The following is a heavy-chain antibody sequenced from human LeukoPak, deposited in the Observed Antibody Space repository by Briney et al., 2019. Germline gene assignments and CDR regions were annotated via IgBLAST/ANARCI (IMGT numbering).Heavy chain of an antibody. Sequence: GGSLRLSCAASGFTFSSYEMNWVRQAPGKGLEWVSYISSSSYIYYADSVKGRFTISRDNAKNSLYPQMNSLGAEDTAVYYCARGAVVVPAAKVYDYWGQGTLVTVSS. D-gene: IGHD2-2*01. CDR2: ISSSSYI. J-gene: IGHJ4*02. CDR1: GFTFSSYE. V-gene: IGHV3-21*05. CDR3: ARGAVVVPAAKVYDY.